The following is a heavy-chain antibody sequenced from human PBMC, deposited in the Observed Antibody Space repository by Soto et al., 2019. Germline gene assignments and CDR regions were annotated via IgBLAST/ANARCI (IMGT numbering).Heavy chain of an antibody. CDR1: GFSFSSYA. CDR3: ARDMYSSDYFVKWFEP. D-gene: IGHD6-19*01. Sequence: QVRLVESGGGVVQPGRSLRLSCTASGFSFSSYAMYWFRQPPGKGLERVAVISHDGITKHYADSVKDRVTVSRDNSNHSLDLQLNRLRGEDTAMYYCARDMYSSDYFVKWFEPWGQGTLVTVSS. V-gene: IGHV3-30-3*01. J-gene: IGHJ5*02. CDR2: ISHDGITK.